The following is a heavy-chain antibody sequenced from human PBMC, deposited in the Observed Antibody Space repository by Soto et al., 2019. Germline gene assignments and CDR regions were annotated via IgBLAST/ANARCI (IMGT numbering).Heavy chain of an antibody. D-gene: IGHD2-15*01. CDR1: FSSYS. J-gene: IGHJ4*02. V-gene: IGHV3-21*01. CDR3: ASRVVVAATAIDY. CDR2: ISSSSSYI. Sequence: FSSYSMNWVRQAPGKGLEWVSSISSSSSYIYYADSVKGRFTISRDNAKNSLYLQMNSLRAEDTAVYYCASRVVVAATAIDYWGQGTLVTVSS.